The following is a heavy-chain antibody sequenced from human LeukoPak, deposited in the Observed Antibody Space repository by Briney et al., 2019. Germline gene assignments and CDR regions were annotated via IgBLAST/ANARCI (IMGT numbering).Heavy chain of an antibody. CDR2: ISGSGGST. V-gene: IGHV3-23*01. CDR1: GFTFSSYA. CDR3: AKGWQRSRYQLLQGYYFDY. J-gene: IGHJ4*02. D-gene: IGHD2-2*01. Sequence: GGSLRLSCAASGFTFSSYAMSWVRQAPGKGLEWVSAISGSGGSTYYADSVKGRFTISRDSSKNTLYLQMNSLRAEDTAVYYCAKGWQRSRYQLLQGYYFDYWGQGTLVTVSS.